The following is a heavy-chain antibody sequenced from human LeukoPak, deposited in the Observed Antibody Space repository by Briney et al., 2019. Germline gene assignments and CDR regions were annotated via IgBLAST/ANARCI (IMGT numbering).Heavy chain of an antibody. CDR3: ARGVAAGTPY. D-gene: IGHD6-13*01. Sequence: PGGSLRLSCAASGFTFSSYSMNWVRQAPGKGLEWVSYICSSSSTIYYADSMKGRFTISRDNAKNTLYLQMNSLRAEDTAVYYCARGVAAGTPYWGQGTLVTVSS. CDR2: ICSSSSTI. CDR1: GFTFSSYS. V-gene: IGHV3-48*01. J-gene: IGHJ4*02.